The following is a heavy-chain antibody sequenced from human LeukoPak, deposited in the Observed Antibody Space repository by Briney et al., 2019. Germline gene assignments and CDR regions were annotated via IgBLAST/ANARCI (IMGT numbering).Heavy chain of an antibody. Sequence: ASVKVSRKGSGCTFSGYYLHWVRQAPGQGLEWMGWIDTNTGDTKYAQKFQGRLTITRDTSTGTAYMELRSMISGDTAVYYCASEAFCAGKTCHLQRVASWGPGTLLTVSS. CDR2: IDTNTGDT. J-gene: IGHJ4*02. V-gene: IGHV1-2*02. D-gene: IGHD6-13*01. CDR1: GCTFSGYY. CDR3: ASEAFCAGKTCHLQRVAS.